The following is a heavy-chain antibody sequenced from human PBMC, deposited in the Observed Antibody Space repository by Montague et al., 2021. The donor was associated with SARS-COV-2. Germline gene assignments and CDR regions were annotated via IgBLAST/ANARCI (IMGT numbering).Heavy chain of an antibody. CDR1: GGSISSSSYY. V-gene: IGHV4-39*07. Sequence: SETLSLTCTVSGGSISSSSYYWGWIRQPPGKGLEWIGSIYYSGSTYYNPSLKSRVTILVDTSKNQFSLKLSSVTAADTAVYYCAGDCGDYLSGYYNGMDVWGQGTTVTVSS. D-gene: IGHD4-17*01. J-gene: IGHJ6*02. CDR2: IYYSGST. CDR3: AGDCGDYLSGYYNGMDV.